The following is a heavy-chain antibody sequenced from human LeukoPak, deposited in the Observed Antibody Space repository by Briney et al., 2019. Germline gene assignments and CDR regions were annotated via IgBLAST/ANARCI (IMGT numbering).Heavy chain of an antibody. CDR3: ARERYSGSYFPSGPFDY. CDR2: ISYDGSNK. D-gene: IGHD1-26*01. V-gene: IGHV3-30*04. CDR1: GFIFSSYA. Sequence: PGGSLRLSCAVSGFIFSSYAMHWARQAPGKGLEWVAVISYDGSNKYYADSVKGRFTISRDNSKNTLYLQMNSLRAEDTAVYYCARERYSGSYFPSGPFDYWGQGTLVTVSS. J-gene: IGHJ4*02.